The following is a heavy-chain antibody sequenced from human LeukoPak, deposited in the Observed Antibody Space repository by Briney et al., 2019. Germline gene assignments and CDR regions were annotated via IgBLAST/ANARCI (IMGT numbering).Heavy chain of an antibody. CDR1: GGSISSSSYY. Sequence: SQTLSLTCTVSGGSISSSSYYWGWIRQPPGKGLEWIGSIYYSGSTYYNPSLKSRVTISVDTSKNQFSLKLSSVTAADTAVYYCARIPRWLRLYFDYWGQGTLVTVSS. CDR2: IYYSGST. D-gene: IGHD5-24*01. CDR3: ARIPRWLRLYFDY. J-gene: IGHJ4*02. V-gene: IGHV4-39*01.